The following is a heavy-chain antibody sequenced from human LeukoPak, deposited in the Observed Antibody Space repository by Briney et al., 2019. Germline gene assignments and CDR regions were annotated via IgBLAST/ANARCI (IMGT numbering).Heavy chain of an antibody. Sequence: GASVKISCKASGYTFTDYYMHWVQQAPGKGLEWMGRVDPEDGETIYAEKFQGRVTITADTSTDTAYMELSSLRSEDTAVYYCATTPAYCSSTSCHTGNWFDPWGQGTLVTVSS. D-gene: IGHD2-2*02. J-gene: IGHJ5*02. CDR1: GYTFTDYY. V-gene: IGHV1-69-2*01. CDR2: VDPEDGET. CDR3: ATTPAYCSSTSCHTGNWFDP.